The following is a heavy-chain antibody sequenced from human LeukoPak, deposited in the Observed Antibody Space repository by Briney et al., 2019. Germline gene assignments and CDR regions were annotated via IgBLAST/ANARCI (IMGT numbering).Heavy chain of an antibody. J-gene: IGHJ5*02. CDR2: IRGSGGST. V-gene: IGHV3-23*01. D-gene: IGHD1-14*01. CDR1: GFTFTNYV. CDR3: ARQPTGYPNWFDL. Sequence: GGSLRLSCAASGFTFTNYVMSWVRQAPGKGLKWVSSIRGSGGSTYYADPVKGRFTISRDDSKSTLFLEMNSLRAEDTAGYYCARQPTGYPNWFDLWGQGAPVTVSS.